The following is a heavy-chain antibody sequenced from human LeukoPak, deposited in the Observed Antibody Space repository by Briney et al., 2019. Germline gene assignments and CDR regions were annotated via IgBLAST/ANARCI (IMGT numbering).Heavy chain of an antibody. D-gene: IGHD3-9*01. CDR2: IYYSGST. J-gene: IGHJ3*02. CDR3: ARILYYDILTGYFDAFDI. CDR1: GGSISSGDYY. Sequence: SQTLSLTCTVSGGSISSGDYYWSWIRQPPGKGLEWIGYIYYSGSTYYNPSLKSRVTISVDTSKNQFSLKLSSVTAADTAVYYCARILYYDILTGYFDAFDIWGQGTMVTVSS. V-gene: IGHV4-30-4*01.